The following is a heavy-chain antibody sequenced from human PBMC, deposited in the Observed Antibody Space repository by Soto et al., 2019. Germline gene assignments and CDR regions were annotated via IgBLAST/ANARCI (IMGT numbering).Heavy chain of an antibody. D-gene: IGHD2-15*01. CDR1: GGTFSSYA. J-gene: IGHJ4*02. Sequence: GASVKVSCKASGGTFSSYAISWVRQAPGQGLEWMGGIIPIFGTANYAQKFQGRVTITADKSTSTAYMELSSLRSEDTAVYYCASFGYCSGGSCRDWDYWGQGTLVTVSS. CDR2: IIPIFGTA. CDR3: ASFGYCSGGSCRDWDY. V-gene: IGHV1-69*06.